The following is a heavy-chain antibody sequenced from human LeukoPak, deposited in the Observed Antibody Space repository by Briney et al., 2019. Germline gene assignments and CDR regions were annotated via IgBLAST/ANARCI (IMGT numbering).Heavy chain of an antibody. D-gene: IGHD3-3*01. Sequence: SETLSLTCAVYGGSFSGYYWSWIRQPPGKGLEWIGEINHSGSTNYNPSLKSRVTISVDTPKNQFSLKLSSVTAADTAVYYCARAHVPTIFGVVIAYYFDYWGQGTLVTVSS. J-gene: IGHJ4*02. CDR1: GGSFSGYY. V-gene: IGHV4-34*01. CDR2: INHSGST. CDR3: ARAHVPTIFGVVIAYYFDY.